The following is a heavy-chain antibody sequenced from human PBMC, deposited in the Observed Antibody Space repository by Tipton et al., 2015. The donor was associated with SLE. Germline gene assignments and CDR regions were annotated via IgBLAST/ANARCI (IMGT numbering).Heavy chain of an antibody. CDR1: GDSVSSNSVA. CDR3: ARARLVRGVIGAFDI. J-gene: IGHJ3*02. CDR2: TYYRSKWYN. D-gene: IGHD3-10*01. V-gene: IGHV6-1*01. Sequence: GLVKPSQTLSLTCAISGDSVSSNSVAWNWIRQSPSRGLEWLGRTYYRSKWYNDYAVSVKSRITINPDTSKNQFSLKLSSVTAADTAVYYCARARLVRGVIGAFDIWSQGTRVTVSS.